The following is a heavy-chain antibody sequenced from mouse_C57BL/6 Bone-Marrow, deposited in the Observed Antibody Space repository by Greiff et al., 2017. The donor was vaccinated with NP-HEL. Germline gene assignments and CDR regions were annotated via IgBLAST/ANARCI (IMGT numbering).Heavy chain of an antibody. J-gene: IGHJ3*01. CDR1: GFTFSSYG. CDR2: ISSGGSYT. V-gene: IGHV5-6*01. CDR3: ASHCYASWFAY. D-gene: IGHD2-12*01. Sequence: EVQGVESGGDLVKPGGSLKLSCAASGFTFSSYGMSWVRQTPDKRLEWVATISSGGSYTYYPDSVKGRFTISRDNAKNTLYLQMSSLKSEDTAMYYCASHCYASWFAYWGQGTLVTVSA.